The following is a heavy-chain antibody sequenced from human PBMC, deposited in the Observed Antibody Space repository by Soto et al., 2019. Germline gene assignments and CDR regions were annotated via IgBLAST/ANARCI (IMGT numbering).Heavy chain of an antibody. CDR1: GGSFSGYY. V-gene: IGHV4-34*01. CDR2: INHSGST. J-gene: IGHJ6*03. Sequence: SETLSLTCAVYGGSFSGYYWSWIRQPPGKGLEWIGEINHSGSTNYNPSLKSRVTISVDTSKNQFSLKLSSVTAADTAVYYCARGRGGYDLQSGYYYYMDVWGKGTTVTVSS. CDR3: ARGRGGYDLQSGYYYYMDV. D-gene: IGHD3-3*01.